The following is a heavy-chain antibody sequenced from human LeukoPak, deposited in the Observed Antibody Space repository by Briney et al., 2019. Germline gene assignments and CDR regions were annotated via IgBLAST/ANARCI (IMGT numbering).Heavy chain of an antibody. V-gene: IGHV4-34*01. CDR2: INHSGST. J-gene: IGHJ4*02. Sequence: SETLSLTCAVYGGSFSGYYWGWIRQPPGKGLEWIGEINHSGSTNYNPSLKSRVTISVDTSKNQFSLKLSSVTAADTAVYYCARGLGVLRYFDWLPGFDYWGQGTLVTVSS. CDR3: ARGLGVLRYFDWLPGFDY. CDR1: GGSFSGYY. D-gene: IGHD3-9*01.